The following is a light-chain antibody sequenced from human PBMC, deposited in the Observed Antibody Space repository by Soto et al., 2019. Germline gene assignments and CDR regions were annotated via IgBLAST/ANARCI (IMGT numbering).Light chain of an antibody. CDR1: QGISSA. CDR2: DAS. J-gene: IGKJ3*01. CDR3: QQFNNYIIFN. Sequence: AIQLTQSPSSLSASVGDRVTITCRASQGISSALAWYQQKPGKAPKLLIYDASSLESGVPSRFSGSGSGTDFTLTISSLQPEDFATYYCQQFNNYIIFNFGPGTKVDIK. V-gene: IGKV1D-13*01.